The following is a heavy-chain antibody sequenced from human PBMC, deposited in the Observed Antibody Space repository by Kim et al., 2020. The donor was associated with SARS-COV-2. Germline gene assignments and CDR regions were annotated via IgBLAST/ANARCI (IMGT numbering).Heavy chain of an antibody. D-gene: IGHD5-12*01. CDR3: ARGTSGYDWGDFDY. Sequence: QKFQGRVTRTRNTSISTAYMELSSLRSEDTAVYYCARGTSGYDWGDFDYWGQGTLVTVSS. J-gene: IGHJ4*02. V-gene: IGHV1-8*01.